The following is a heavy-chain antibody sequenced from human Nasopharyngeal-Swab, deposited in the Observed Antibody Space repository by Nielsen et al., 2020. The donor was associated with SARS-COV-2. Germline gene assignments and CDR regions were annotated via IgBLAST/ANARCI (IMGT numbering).Heavy chain of an antibody. CDR3: ARDGDVSGSLNWCDP. CDR2: ISASNGNT. V-gene: IGHV1-18*01. CDR1: GYNFKSYG. J-gene: IGHJ5*02. D-gene: IGHD3-3*01. Sequence: ASVKVSCKASGYNFKSYGISWVRQAPGQGLEWMGWISASNGNTDYARKFQGRVTMTTDTATTTAYMELRSLRSDDTAIYYCARDGDVSGSLNWCDPWGQGTLVTVSS.